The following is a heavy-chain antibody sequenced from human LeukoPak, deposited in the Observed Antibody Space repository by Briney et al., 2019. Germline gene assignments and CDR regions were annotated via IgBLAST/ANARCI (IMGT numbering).Heavy chain of an antibody. V-gene: IGHV3-48*03. CDR1: GFTFSSYE. Sequence: GGSLRLSCAASGFTFSSYEINWVRQAPGKGLEWVSYISSGGTGKYYADSVKGRFTISGDNAKNSLYLQMNSLRAEDTAIYYCARVINFYYYMDVWGKGTTVTISS. J-gene: IGHJ6*03. D-gene: IGHD2/OR15-2a*01. CDR3: ARVINFYYYMDV. CDR2: ISSGGTGK.